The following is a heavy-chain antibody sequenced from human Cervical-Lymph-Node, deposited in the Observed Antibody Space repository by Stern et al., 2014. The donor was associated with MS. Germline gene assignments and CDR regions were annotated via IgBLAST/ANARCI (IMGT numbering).Heavy chain of an antibody. CDR1: GYTFTSYY. D-gene: IGHD3-10*01. CDR3: ARDCKLRRFGSRGWFDP. CDR2: MNPNSGNT. V-gene: IGHV1-8*01. J-gene: IGHJ5*02. Sequence: QVQLVQSGAEVKKPGASAKVSCKASGYTFTSYYIHWVRQATGQWLQWMGWMNPNSGNTGYAQKFQGRVTMTRNTSISTAYMELSSLRSEDTAVYYCARDCKLRRFGSRGWFDPWGQGTLVTVSS.